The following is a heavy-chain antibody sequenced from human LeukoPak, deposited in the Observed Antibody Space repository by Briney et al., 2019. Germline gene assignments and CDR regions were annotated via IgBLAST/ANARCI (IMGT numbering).Heavy chain of an antibody. CDR1: GFTFSDYY. CDR2: ISSSGSTI. D-gene: IGHD2-8*01. Sequence: GGSLRLSCAASGFTFSDYYISWIRQAPGKGLEWVSYISSSGSTIYYADSVKGRFTISRDNAKNSLYLQMNSLRAEDTAVYYCARAEGYSTYYYYMDVWGKGTTVTVSS. J-gene: IGHJ6*03. CDR3: ARAEGYSTYYYYMDV. V-gene: IGHV3-11*01.